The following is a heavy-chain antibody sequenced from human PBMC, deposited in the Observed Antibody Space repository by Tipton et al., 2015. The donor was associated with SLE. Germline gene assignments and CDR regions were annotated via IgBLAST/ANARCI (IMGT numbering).Heavy chain of an antibody. J-gene: IGHJ4*02. D-gene: IGHD4-17*01. CDR1: GFTFSSYG. CDR2: IRYDGSGH. Sequence: SLRLSCAASGFTFSSYGMHWVRQAPGKGLEWVAFIRYDGSGHVYGDSVKGRFTISRDNSMNTLFLHMNSLRRDDTAMYYCAKGPYGYFDSWGQGTLVSVSS. V-gene: IGHV3-30*02. CDR3: AKGPYGYFDS.